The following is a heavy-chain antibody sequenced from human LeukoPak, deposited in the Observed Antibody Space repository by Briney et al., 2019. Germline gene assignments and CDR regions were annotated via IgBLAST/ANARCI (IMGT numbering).Heavy chain of an antibody. V-gene: IGHV3-21*01. CDR2: ISSSSSYI. CDR3: ARDSSAAGSLLRFDY. D-gene: IGHD6-13*01. J-gene: IGHJ4*02. CDR1: GFTFSSYS. Sequence: KPGGSLRLSCAASGFTFSSYSMNWVRQAPGKGLEWVSSISSSSSYIYYAGSVKGRFTITRDNAKNSLYLQMNSLRAEDTAVYYCARDSSAAGSLLRFDYWGQGTLVTVSS.